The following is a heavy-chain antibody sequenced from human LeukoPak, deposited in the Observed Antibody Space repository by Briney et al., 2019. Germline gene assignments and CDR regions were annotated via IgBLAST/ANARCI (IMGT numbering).Heavy chain of an antibody. CDR3: ARVWEYYDFWSGYNYYYYYMDV. D-gene: IGHD3-3*01. V-gene: IGHV4-34*01. J-gene: IGHJ6*03. CDR2: INHSGST. Sequence: SETLSLTCAVYGGSFSGYYWSWIRQPPGKGLEWIGEINHSGSTNYNPSLKSRVTISVDTSKNQFSLKLSSVTAADTAVYYCARVWEYYDFWSGYNYYYYYMDVWGKGTTVTVSS. CDR1: GGSFSGYY.